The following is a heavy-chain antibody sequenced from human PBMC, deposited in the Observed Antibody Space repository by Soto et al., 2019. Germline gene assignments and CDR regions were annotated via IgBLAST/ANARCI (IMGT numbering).Heavy chain of an antibody. CDR3: ASTQRISSVWSHH. CDR2: IRNKGGFIT. Sequence: EVQLAESGGGLVQPGGSLRLSCGASGFTFSDHYMDWVRQAPGKGLEWVARIRNKGGFITEYAASVQGSFTVSRDDSKHSVFLQMNSLKTEDTALYYCASTQRISSVWSHHWGQATLVTVSS. V-gene: IGHV3-72*01. D-gene: IGHD6-19*01. J-gene: IGHJ5*02. CDR1: GFTFSDHY.